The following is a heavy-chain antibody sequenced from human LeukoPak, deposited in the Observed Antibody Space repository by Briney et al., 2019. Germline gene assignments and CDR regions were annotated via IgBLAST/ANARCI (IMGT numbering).Heavy chain of an antibody. CDR2: ISPIFGTA. J-gene: IGHJ6*03. D-gene: IGHD5-24*01. Sequence: SVKLSCKASGGTFSSYAISWVRQAPGQGLEGMGGISPIFGTANYAQKFQGRVTITTDESTSTAYMELSSLRSEDTAVYYCASASGAVEMATISAYYYYYMDVWGKGTTVTVSS. V-gene: IGHV1-69*05. CDR1: GGTFSSYA. CDR3: ASASGAVEMATISAYYYYYMDV.